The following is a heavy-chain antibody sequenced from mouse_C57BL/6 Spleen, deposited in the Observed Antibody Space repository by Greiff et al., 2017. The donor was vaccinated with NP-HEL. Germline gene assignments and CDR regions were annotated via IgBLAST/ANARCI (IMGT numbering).Heavy chain of an antibody. CDR3: ARKEGGYYAMDY. J-gene: IGHJ4*01. V-gene: IGHV1-80*01. D-gene: IGHD3-3*01. CDR1: GYAFSSYW. CDR2: IYPGDGDT. Sequence: QVQLQQSGAELVKPGASVKISCKASGYAFSSYWMNWVKQRPGKGLEWIGQIYPGDGDTNYNGKFKGKATLTADKSSSTAYMQLSSLTSEDSAVYFCARKEGGYYAMDYWGQGTSVTVSS.